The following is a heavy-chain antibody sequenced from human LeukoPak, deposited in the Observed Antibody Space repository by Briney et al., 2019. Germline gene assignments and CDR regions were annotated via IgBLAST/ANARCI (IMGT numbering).Heavy chain of an antibody. Sequence: GGSLRLSCAASGFTVSSNYMSWVRQAPGKGLEWVSVIYSGGSTYYADSVRGRFTISRDNSKNTLYLQMNSLRAEDTAVYYRARDLPYYSNPVWGQGTTVTVSS. D-gene: IGHD4-11*01. CDR2: IYSGGST. J-gene: IGHJ6*02. CDR3: ARDLPYYSNPV. CDR1: GFTVSSNY. V-gene: IGHV3-66*01.